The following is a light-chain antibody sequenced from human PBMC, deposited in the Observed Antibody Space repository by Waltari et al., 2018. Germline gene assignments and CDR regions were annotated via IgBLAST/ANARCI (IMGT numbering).Light chain of an antibody. J-gene: IGLJ2*01. CDR1: SSHVGNYRR. CDR2: AVS. V-gene: IGLV2-23*02. CDR3: SSYAGSSKGV. Sequence: QSALTQPASVSGSPGQPITIPCTGTSSHVGNYRRVSWYQQHPGKAPKLMIYAVSKRPSGVSDRFSGSKSGDMASLTISGLQPEDEAEYFCSSYAGSSKGVFGGGTKVTVL.